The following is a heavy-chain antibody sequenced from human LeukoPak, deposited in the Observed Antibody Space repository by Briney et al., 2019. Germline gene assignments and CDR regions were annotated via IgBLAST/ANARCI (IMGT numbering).Heavy chain of an antibody. CDR1: GGSFSGYY. J-gene: IGHJ4*02. CDR2: INHSGST. CDR3: AGEGYSYGPADY. D-gene: IGHD5-18*01. Sequence: SETLSLTCAVYGGSFSGYYWSWIRQPPGKGLEWIGEINHSGSTNYNPSLKSRVTISVDTSKNQFSLKLSSVTAADTAVYYCAGEGYSYGPADYWGQGTLVTVSS. V-gene: IGHV4-34*01.